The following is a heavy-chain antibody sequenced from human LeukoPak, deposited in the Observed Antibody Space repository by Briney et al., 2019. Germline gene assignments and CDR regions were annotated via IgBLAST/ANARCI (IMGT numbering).Heavy chain of an antibody. J-gene: IGHJ4*02. D-gene: IGHD4-17*01. CDR3: ARYADYYGDYSYFDY. Sequence: PSETLSLTCTVSGGSISSYYWSWIRQPPGKGLEWIGYIYYSGSTNYNPSLKSRVTISVDTSKNQLSLKLSSVTAADTAVYYCARYADYYGDYSYFDYWGQGTLFTVSS. CDR1: GGSISSYY. CDR2: IYYSGST. V-gene: IGHV4-59*01.